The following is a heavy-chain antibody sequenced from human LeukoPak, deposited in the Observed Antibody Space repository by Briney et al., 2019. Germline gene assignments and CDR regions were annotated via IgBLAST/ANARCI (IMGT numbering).Heavy chain of an antibody. Sequence: PGGSLRLSCAASGFTFSSYAMSWVRQAPGKGLEWVSAISGSGGSTYYADSVKGRFTISRDNSKNTLYLQMNSLRAEDTAVYYCARAHYYDSSGYGDYFQHWGQGTLVTVSS. J-gene: IGHJ1*01. D-gene: IGHD3-22*01. CDR2: ISGSGGST. CDR1: GFTFSSYA. CDR3: ARAHYYDSSGYGDYFQH. V-gene: IGHV3-23*01.